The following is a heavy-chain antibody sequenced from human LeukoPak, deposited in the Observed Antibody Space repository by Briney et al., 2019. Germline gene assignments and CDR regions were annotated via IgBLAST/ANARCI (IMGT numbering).Heavy chain of an antibody. CDR3: ARQETRGYLYYFDY. V-gene: IGHV3-7*05. J-gene: IGHJ4*02. CDR1: VFTFSAFC. CDR2: INHDGRQK. Sequence: GGTLRLSCAASVFTFSAFCMSWVRQAPGKGLEWVANINHDGRQKYYVDSVKGRFTISRDKAKISLYLQMNRLRAEGTAVYCCARQETRGYLYYFDYWGQGALVTVCS. D-gene: IGHD3-22*01.